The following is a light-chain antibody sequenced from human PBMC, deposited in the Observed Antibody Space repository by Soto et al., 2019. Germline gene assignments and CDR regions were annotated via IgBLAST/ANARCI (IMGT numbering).Light chain of an antibody. CDR3: SSYKSLTVPYL. V-gene: IGLV2-14*01. CDR1: STDVGGFKY. Sequence: QSTLTQPASVSGSPGQSITISCTGTSTDVGGFKYVSWYQQHPGKVPKLLIFEVTNRPSGVSNRFSGSKSGNTASLTISGLQAEDVSDYYGSSYKSLTVPYLFGTGPKVTV. CDR2: EVT. J-gene: IGLJ1*01.